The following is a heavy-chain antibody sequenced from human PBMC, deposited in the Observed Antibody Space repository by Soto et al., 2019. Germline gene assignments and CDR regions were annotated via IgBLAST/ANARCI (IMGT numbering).Heavy chain of an antibody. CDR1: GYTFTSYD. CDR2: MNPNSGKT. D-gene: IGHD4-17*01. J-gene: IGHJ4*02. Sequence: QVQLVQSGAEVKKPGASVQCSCKASGYTFTSYDIHWVRQATGQGLEWMGWMNPNSGKTGYAQKFKGRVTMTRNTSISTAYMELSSLRSEDTAGYYYARTHYGDNVNYWGQGNLGTVSS. CDR3: ARTHYGDNVNY. V-gene: IGHV1-8*01.